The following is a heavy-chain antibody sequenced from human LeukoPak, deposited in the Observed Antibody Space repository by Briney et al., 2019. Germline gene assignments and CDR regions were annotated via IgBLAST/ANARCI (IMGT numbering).Heavy chain of an antibody. CDR2: IYYSGRT. J-gene: IGHJ4*02. V-gene: IGHV4-59*01. CDR3: ARTSIIATPYYFDY. Sequence: SETLSLTCTVSGGSISSYDWSWLRQAPGKGLEGIGYIYYSGRTNYNPSLKSRVTISVDTSKNQFSLRLSSVTAADTAVYYCARTSIIATPYYFDYWGQGTLVTVSS. D-gene: IGHD1-26*01. CDR1: GGSISSYD.